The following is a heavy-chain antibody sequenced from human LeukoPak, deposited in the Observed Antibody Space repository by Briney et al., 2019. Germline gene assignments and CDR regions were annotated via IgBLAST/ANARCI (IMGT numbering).Heavy chain of an antibody. CDR1: GYSISSGYY. D-gene: IGHD6-13*01. CDR3: ARGRGSSWRLYYYYYMDV. V-gene: IGHV4-38-2*02. Sequence: PSETLSLTCTVSGYSISSGYYWGWIRPPPGKGLEWIGSIYHSGSTNYNPSLKSRVTISVDTSKNQFSLKLSSVTAADTAVYYCARGRGSSWRLYYYYYMDVWGKGTTVTVSS. CDR2: IYHSGST. J-gene: IGHJ6*03.